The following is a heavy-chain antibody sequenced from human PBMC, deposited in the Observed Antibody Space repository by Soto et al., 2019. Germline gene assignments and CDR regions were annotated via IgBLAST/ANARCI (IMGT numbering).Heavy chain of an antibody. CDR3: ARDADDYGDSNWFDP. Sequence: SQTLSLTCTVSGGSISSGGYYWSWIRQHPGKGLEWIGYIYYSGSTYYNPSLKSRVTISVDTSKNQFSLKLSSVTAADTAVYYCARDADDYGDSNWFDPWGQGTLVTVSS. D-gene: IGHD4-17*01. CDR1: GGSISSGGYY. CDR2: IYYSGST. V-gene: IGHV4-31*03. J-gene: IGHJ5*02.